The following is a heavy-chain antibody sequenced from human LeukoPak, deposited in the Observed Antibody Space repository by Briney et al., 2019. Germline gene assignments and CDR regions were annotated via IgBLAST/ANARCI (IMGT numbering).Heavy chain of an antibody. CDR1: GFTFSSYW. Sequence: GSLRLSCAASGFTFSSYWMHWVRQAPGKGLVWVSRIDRDGSRINYADSVKGRFTISRDNGKNTLFLQMNSLRAEDTAVYYCARDPAGGTYDLWGQGTMVTVSS. J-gene: IGHJ3*01. CDR3: ARDPAGGTYDL. V-gene: IGHV3-74*01. CDR2: IDRDGSRI.